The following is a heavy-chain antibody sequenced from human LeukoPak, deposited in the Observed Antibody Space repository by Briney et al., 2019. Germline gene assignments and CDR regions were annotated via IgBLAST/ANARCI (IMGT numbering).Heavy chain of an antibody. CDR1: GFTFSNAW. CDR2: ISSSGNYI. Sequence: GGPLRSCSAASGFTFSNAWMSWLRQAPGKGLEWVSSISSSGNYISYADSVKGRFTISRDNAKNSLSLQMISLRAEDTAVFYCSRTGYFDMWGQGTMVTVSS. CDR3: SRTGYFDM. V-gene: IGHV3-21*01. J-gene: IGHJ3*02. D-gene: IGHD2-15*01.